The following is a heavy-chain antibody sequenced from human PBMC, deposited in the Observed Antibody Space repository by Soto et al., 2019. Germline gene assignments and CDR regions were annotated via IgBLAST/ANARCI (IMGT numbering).Heavy chain of an antibody. CDR1: GFTVSGNG. J-gene: IGHJ3*02. CDR3: ANRAVTGAFDI. D-gene: IGHD6-19*01. Sequence: EVQLLESGGGLEQPGGSLRLSCAASGFTVSGNGMSWVRRAPGKGLEWVSAISSGGGTTNYADSVKGRFTISRDNSKGTLYLQMNSLKAEDTAVYYCANRAVTGAFDIWGQGTMVTVSP. V-gene: IGHV3-23*01. CDR2: ISSGGGTT.